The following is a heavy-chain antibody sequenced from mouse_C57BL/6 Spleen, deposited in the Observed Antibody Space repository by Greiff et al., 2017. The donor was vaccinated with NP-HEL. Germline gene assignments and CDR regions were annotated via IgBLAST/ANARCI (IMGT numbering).Heavy chain of an antibody. CDR3: ARVTTVVAFEDY. V-gene: IGHV1-7*01. Sequence: QVQLKQSGAELAKPGASVKLSCKASGYTFTSYWMHWVKQRPGQGLEWIGYINPSSGYTKYNQKFKDKATLTADKSSSTAYRQLSSLTYEDSAVYYCARVTTVVAFEDYWGQGTTLTVSS. CDR2: INPSSGYT. CDR1: GYTFTSYW. J-gene: IGHJ2*01. D-gene: IGHD1-1*01.